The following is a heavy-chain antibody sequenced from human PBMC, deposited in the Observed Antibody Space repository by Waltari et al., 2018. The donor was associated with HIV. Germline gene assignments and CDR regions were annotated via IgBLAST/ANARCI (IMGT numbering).Heavy chain of an antibody. CDR1: GFTFSSYA. Sequence: EVQLLESGGGLVQPGGSLRLSCAASGFTFSSYAMSWVRQAPGKGLEWVSAISGSGGSTYYADSVKGRFTISRDNSKNTLYLQMNSLRAEDTAVYYCVTNYDYIWGSYIWGQGTLVTVSS. CDR3: VTNYDYIWGSYI. V-gene: IGHV3-23*01. D-gene: IGHD3-16*01. CDR2: ISGSGGST. J-gene: IGHJ4*02.